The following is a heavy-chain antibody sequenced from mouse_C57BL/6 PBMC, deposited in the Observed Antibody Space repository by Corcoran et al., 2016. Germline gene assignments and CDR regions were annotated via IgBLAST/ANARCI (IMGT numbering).Heavy chain of an antibody. CDR3: APYGSRYYIDY. J-gene: IGHJ2*01. CDR2: INPNNGGT. D-gene: IGHD1-1*01. V-gene: IGHV1-26*01. CDR1: GYTFTDYY. Sequence: EVQLQQSGPELVKPGASVKISCKASGYTFTDYYMNWVKQSHGKSLEWIGDINPNNGGTSYNQKFKGKATLTVDKSSSTAYMELRSLTSEDSAVYYCAPYGSRYYIDYWGQGTTLTVSS.